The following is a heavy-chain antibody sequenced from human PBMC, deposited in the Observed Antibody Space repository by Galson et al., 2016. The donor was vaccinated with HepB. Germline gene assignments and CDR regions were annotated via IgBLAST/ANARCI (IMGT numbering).Heavy chain of an antibody. J-gene: IGHJ2*01. CDR2: IDPSDSYT. D-gene: IGHD3-9*01. V-gene: IGHV5-10-1*01. Sequence: QSGAEVKKPGESLRISCKGSGYSFASNWISWVRQMPGKGLEWMGRIDPSDSYTNYSPSFQGHVTISIDKSNSTAYLQWSSLKASDTAIYYCARRSSRFSIFEAVNWYFDLWGRGTLVTVSS. CDR3: ARRSSRFSIFEAVNWYFDL. CDR1: GYSFASNW.